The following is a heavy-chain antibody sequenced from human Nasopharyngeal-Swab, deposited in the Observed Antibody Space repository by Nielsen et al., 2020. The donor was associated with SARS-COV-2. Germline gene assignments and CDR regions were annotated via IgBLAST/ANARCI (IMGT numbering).Heavy chain of an antibody. CDR1: GGSISSYY. Sequence: SETLSLTCTVSGGSISSYYWSWIRQPPGKGLEWIGYIYYSGSTNYNPSLKNRVTISVDTSKNQFSLKLSSVTAADTAVYYCARNLVGYYYDMVGAFDIWGQGTMVTVSS. J-gene: IGHJ3*02. CDR2: IYYSGST. V-gene: IGHV4-59*13. CDR3: ARNLVGYYYDMVGAFDI. D-gene: IGHD3-22*01.